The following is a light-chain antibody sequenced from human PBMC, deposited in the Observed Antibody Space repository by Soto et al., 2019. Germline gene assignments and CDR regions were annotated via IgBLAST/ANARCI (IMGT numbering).Light chain of an antibody. V-gene: IGKV3-20*01. CDR3: QQFDTSPYT. J-gene: IGKJ2*01. Sequence: VLTQSPGTLSLSPGERATLSCRASQSVSRYLVWYQQKPGQAPRLRIYGASSRASGIPDRFSGSGSGTDFTLTINRLGPEDSAVYYCQQFDTSPYTFGQGTKLEIK. CDR2: GAS. CDR1: QSVSRY.